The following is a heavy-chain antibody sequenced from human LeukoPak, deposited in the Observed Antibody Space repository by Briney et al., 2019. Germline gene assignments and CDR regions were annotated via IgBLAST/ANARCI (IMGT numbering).Heavy chain of an antibody. J-gene: IGHJ5*02. CDR2: ISAYNGNT. CDR3: ARSTTVTTEFDP. CDR1: GYTFTSYG. Sequence: ASVKVSCKASGYTFTSYGISWVRQAPGQGLEWMGWISAYNGNTNYAQKLQGRVTMTTDTSTSTAYMEPRSLRSDDTAVYYCARSTTVTTEFDPWGQGTLVTVSS. D-gene: IGHD4-17*01. V-gene: IGHV1-18*01.